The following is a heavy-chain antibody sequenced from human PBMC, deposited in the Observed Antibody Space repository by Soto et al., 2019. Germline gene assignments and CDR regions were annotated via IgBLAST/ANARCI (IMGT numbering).Heavy chain of an antibody. Sequence: GGSLRLSCAASGFTVSSNYMSWVRQDPGEGLEWVSVIYSGGSAYYADSVKGRFTISRDNSKNTLYLQMNSLRAEDTAVYYCARDYYDYVWGSYRYTGDYYGMDVWGQGTTVTVSS. CDR2: IYSGGSA. J-gene: IGHJ6*02. CDR1: GFTVSSNY. V-gene: IGHV3-66*01. D-gene: IGHD3-16*02. CDR3: ARDYYDYVWGSYRYTGDYYGMDV.